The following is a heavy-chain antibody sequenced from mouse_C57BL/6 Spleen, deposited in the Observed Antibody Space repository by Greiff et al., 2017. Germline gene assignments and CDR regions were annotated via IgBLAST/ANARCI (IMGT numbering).Heavy chain of an antibody. J-gene: IGHJ2*01. CDR1: GFNIKDDY. D-gene: IGHD1-1*01. V-gene: IGHV14-4*01. CDR2: IDPENGDT. Sequence: EVQLQQSGAELVRPGASVKLSCTASGFNIKDDYMHWVKQRPEQGLEWIGWIDPENGDTEYASKFQGKATITADTSSNTAYLQLSSLTSEDTAVYYCTTEPYGSLDYWGQGATLTVSS. CDR3: TTEPYGSLDY.